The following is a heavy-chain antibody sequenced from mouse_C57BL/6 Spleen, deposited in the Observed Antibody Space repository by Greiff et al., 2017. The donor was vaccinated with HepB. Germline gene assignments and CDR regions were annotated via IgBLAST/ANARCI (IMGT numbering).Heavy chain of an antibody. Sequence: QVQLQQSGAELVKPGASVKMSCKASGYTFTTYPIEWVKQSHGKSLEWIGNFHPYNDDTKYNEKFKGKATLTVEKSSSTVYLELSRLTSDDSAVYYLAMATTLGADWYFDVWGTGTTVTVSS. CDR2: FHPYNDDT. J-gene: IGHJ1*03. CDR1: GYTFTTYP. CDR3: AMATTLGADWYFDV. V-gene: IGHV1-47*01. D-gene: IGHD1-1*01.